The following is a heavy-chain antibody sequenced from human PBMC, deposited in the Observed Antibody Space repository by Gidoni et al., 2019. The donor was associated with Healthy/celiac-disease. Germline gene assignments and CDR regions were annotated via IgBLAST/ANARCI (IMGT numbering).Heavy chain of an antibody. CDR2: ISYDGSNK. Sequence: QVQLVESGGGVVQPGRSLRLSCAAYGFTFSSYAMHWVRQAPGKGLEWVAVISYDGSNKYYADSVKGRFTISRDNSKNTLYLQMNSLRAEDTAVYYCARDKAPGDAFDIWGQGTMVTVSS. V-gene: IGHV3-30*04. CDR3: ARDKAPGDAFDI. J-gene: IGHJ3*02. CDR1: GFTFSSYA.